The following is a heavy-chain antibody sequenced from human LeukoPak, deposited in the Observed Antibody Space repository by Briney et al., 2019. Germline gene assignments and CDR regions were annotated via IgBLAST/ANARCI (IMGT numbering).Heavy chain of an antibody. Sequence: KPGGSLRLSCVVSGFTFSDYYMSWIRQAPGKGLEWASYISSSSNTIYYADSVRGRFTISRDNAKNSLYLQMNSLRAEDTAVYYCARDGAVSQWAAHFDYWGQGTLVTVSS. D-gene: IGHD1-26*01. V-gene: IGHV3-11*01. CDR2: ISSSSNTI. CDR1: GFTFSDYY. J-gene: IGHJ4*02. CDR3: ARDGAVSQWAAHFDY.